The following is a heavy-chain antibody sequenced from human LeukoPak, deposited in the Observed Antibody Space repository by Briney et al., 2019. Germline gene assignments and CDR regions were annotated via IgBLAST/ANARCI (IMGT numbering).Heavy chain of an antibody. CDR2: IYYSGST. J-gene: IGHJ6*02. V-gene: IGHV4-59*08. Sequence: SETLSLTCTVSGGSISSYYWSWIRQPPGKGLKWIGYIYYSGSTNYNPSLKSRVTISVDTSKNQFSLKLSSVTAADTAVYYCARPSSSYYYGMDVWGQGTTVTVSS. CDR1: GGSISSYY. CDR3: ARPSSSYYYGMDV. D-gene: IGHD6-13*01.